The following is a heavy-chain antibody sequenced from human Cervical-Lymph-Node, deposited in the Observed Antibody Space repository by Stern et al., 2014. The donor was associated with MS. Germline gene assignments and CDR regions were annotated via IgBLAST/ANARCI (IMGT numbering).Heavy chain of an antibody. D-gene: IGHD6-19*01. J-gene: IGHJ3*02. CDR3: AGEEGEPVAGLAFNI. V-gene: IGHV1-69*01. CDR2: IAPIVGAA. CDR1: GGTISNYA. Sequence: VQLVESGAEVKKPGSSVKVPCKASGGTISNYAVSWVRQAPGKGLEWMGGIAPIVGAANYAKKVLGRVTIPADESTSAAFMELSSLRPEDTAVYYCAGEEGEPVAGLAFNIWGQGTRVTVS.